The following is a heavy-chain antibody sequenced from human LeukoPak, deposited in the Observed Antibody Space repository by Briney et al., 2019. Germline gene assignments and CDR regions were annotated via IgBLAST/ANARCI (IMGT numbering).Heavy chain of an antibody. CDR2: ILYDGNNK. CDR1: GFTFSNYG. V-gene: IGHV3-30*02. CDR3: VRGAYSSSWLNFDY. J-gene: IGHJ4*02. Sequence: PGGSLRLSCAASGFTFSNYGMHWVRQAPGKGLEWVTVILYDGNNKYYADSVKGRFTISRDNSKNTLYLQMNSLRAEDTAVYYCVRGAYSSSWLNFDYWGQGTLVTVSS. D-gene: IGHD6-13*01.